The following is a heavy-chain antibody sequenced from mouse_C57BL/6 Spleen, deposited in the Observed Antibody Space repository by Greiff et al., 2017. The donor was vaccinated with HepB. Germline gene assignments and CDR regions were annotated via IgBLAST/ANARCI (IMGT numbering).Heavy chain of an antibody. D-gene: IGHD2-1*01. J-gene: IGHJ2*01. CDR3: ARLLATTGNY. CDR1: GYTFTSYW. Sequence: QVQLQQSGAELVKPGASVKLSCKASGYTFTSYWMHWVKQRPGQGLEWIGMIHPNSGSTNYNEKFKSKATLTVDKSSSTAYMQLSSLTSEDSAVYYCARLLATTGNYWGQGTTLTVSS. CDR2: IHPNSGST. V-gene: IGHV1-64*01.